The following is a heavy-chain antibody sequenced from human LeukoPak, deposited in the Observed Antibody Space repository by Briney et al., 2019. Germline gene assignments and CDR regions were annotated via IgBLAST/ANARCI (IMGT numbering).Heavy chain of an antibody. D-gene: IGHD3-16*01. V-gene: IGHV3-30*18. Sequence: GRSLRLSCAASGFTFSSYGMHWVRQAPGKGLEWVAVISYDGTNKYYADSVKGRFTISRDNSKNTLYLQMDSLRADDMAVYYCAKSLGGNYYFDYWGQGTLVTVSS. CDR3: AKSLGGNYYFDY. CDR2: ISYDGTNK. J-gene: IGHJ4*02. CDR1: GFTFSSYG.